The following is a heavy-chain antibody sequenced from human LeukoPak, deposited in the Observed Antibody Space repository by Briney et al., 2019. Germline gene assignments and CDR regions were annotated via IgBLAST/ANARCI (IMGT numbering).Heavy chain of an antibody. CDR1: GYTFIDYF. J-gene: IGHJ4*02. V-gene: IGHV1-2*06. CDR3: ARDFSSTSNWELDY. D-gene: IGHD7-27*01. Sequence: ASVEVSCKASGYTFIDYFIHWVRQAPGQGLEWMGRINSNSGGTEYAQKFQGRVTMTRDTSISTAYMELSRLTSDDTAVYYCARDFSSTSNWELDYWGQGTLVTVSS. CDR2: INSNSGGT.